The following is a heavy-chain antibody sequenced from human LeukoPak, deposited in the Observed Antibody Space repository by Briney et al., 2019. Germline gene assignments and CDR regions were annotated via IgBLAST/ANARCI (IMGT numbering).Heavy chain of an antibody. CDR3: ARDRRLSVDIAMAPFDY. CDR2: ISTHTGDT. Sequence: ASVKVSCKASGYIFTIYGITWVRQAPGQGLEWMGWISTHTGDTNYAQKLQARVTMTTDTSTSTAYMELRSLRSDDTAVYYCARDRRLSVDIAMAPFDYWGQGTLVTVSS. D-gene: IGHD5-18*01. V-gene: IGHV1-18*04. CDR1: GYIFTIYG. J-gene: IGHJ4*02.